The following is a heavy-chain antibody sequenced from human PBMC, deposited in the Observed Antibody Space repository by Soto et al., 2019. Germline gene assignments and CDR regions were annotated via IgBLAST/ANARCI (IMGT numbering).Heavy chain of an antibody. CDR2: VNFDGGTT. Sequence: EVQLVESGGGLVQPGGSLRVSCAASGFSFSNYWMHWVRQVPGKGLVWVSRVNFDGGTTNYADSVKGRFTISRDNARDTVYLQMNSLRADDTAVYYCGRGIQKYYGVDVWGQGTTVTVSS. J-gene: IGHJ6*02. D-gene: IGHD5-18*01. V-gene: IGHV3-74*01. CDR3: GRGIQKYYGVDV. CDR1: GFSFSNYW.